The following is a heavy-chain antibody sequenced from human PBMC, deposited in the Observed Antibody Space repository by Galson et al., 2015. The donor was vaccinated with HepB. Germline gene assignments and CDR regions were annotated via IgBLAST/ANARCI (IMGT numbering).Heavy chain of an antibody. CDR1: GFTFSDYN. CDR3: ARDLFIQGVVMAY. V-gene: IGHV3-21*01. J-gene: IGHJ4*02. Sequence: SLRLSCAASGFTFSDYNMNWVRQAPGKGLEWVSSISSSSTYIYYADSVKGRFTISRDNTQNSLYLVMNSLRADDTAVYYCARDLFIQGVVMAYWGQGILVTVSS. D-gene: IGHD3-10*01. CDR2: ISSSSTYI.